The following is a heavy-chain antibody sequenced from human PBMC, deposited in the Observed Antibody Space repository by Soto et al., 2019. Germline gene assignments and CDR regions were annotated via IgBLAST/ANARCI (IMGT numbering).Heavy chain of an antibody. V-gene: IGHV3-30-3*01. CDR2: ISYDGSNK. Sequence: GGSLRLSCAASGFTFSSYAMHWVRQAPGKGLEWVAVISYDGSNKYYADSVKGRFTISRDISKNTLYLQMNSLRAEDTAVYYCAREGGMEVWGQGTKVTVS. J-gene: IGHJ6*02. CDR3: AREGGMEV. CDR1: GFTFSSYA.